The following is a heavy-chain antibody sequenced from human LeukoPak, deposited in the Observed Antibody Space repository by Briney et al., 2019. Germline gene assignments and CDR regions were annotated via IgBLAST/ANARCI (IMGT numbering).Heavy chain of an antibody. CDR3: AGGYSGYDWDY. CDR1: DGSISSYY. D-gene: IGHD5-12*01. V-gene: IGHV4-59*01. Sequence: SETLSLTCTVSDGSISSYYWSWIRQPPGKGLEWIGYIYYSGSTNYNPSLKSRVTISVDTSKNQFSLKLSSVTAADTAVYYCAGGYSGYDWDYWGQGTLVTVSS. J-gene: IGHJ4*02. CDR2: IYYSGST.